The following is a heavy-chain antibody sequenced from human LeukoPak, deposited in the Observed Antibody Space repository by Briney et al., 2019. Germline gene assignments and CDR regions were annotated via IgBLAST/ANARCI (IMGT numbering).Heavy chain of an antibody. Sequence: PSETLSLTCTVSGGSISSYYWSWIRQPPGKGLEWIGYIYYSGSTNYNPSLKSRVTISVDTFKNQFSLKLSSVTAADTAVYYCARTPAEWVAGDYYYMDVWGKGTTVTVSS. CDR3: ARTPAEWVAGDYYYMDV. V-gene: IGHV4-59*01. J-gene: IGHJ6*03. D-gene: IGHD1-14*01. CDR1: GGSISSYY. CDR2: IYYSGST.